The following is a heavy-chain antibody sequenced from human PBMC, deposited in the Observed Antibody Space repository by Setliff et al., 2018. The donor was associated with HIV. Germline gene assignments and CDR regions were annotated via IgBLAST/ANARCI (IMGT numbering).Heavy chain of an antibody. CDR3: ARETTVTSFDY. CDR2: ISSDGSGA. D-gene: IGHD4-17*01. J-gene: IGHJ4*02. CDR1: GFTFSSKW. V-gene: IGHV3-74*01. Sequence: GGSLRLSCAASGFTFSSKWMHWVRQVPGKGLMWVSRISSDGSGAAYADSVKGRFTISRDNAKDTLSLEMNSLRVEDTAVYYCARETTVTSFDYWGQGTLVTVSS.